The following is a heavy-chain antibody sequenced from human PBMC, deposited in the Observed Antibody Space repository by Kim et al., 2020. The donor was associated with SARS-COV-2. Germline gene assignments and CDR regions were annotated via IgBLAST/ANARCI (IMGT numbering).Heavy chain of an antibody. Sequence: LKSRVTISVDTSKNQLSLKLSSVTAADTAVYYCARLRGYCSSTSCYHFDYWGQGTLVTVSS. V-gene: IGHV4-30-2*03. D-gene: IGHD2-2*01. CDR3: ARLRGYCSSTSCYHFDY. J-gene: IGHJ4*02.